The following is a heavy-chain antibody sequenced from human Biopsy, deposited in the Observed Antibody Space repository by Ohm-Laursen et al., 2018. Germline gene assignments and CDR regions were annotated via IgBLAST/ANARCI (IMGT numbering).Heavy chain of an antibody. CDR1: GYNFISYS. CDR2: IRPLNGDT. V-gene: IGHV1-18*01. D-gene: IGHD3-3*01. Sequence: GASVKASCTPSGYNFISYSINWARQAPGHGLEGMGWIRPLNGDTKYGQKFQDRVTMTTDTSTSTVYMELTSLRSDDTAMYYCARDLYDFCGGCPFDPWGQGTLVTVSS. CDR3: ARDLYDFCGGCPFDP. J-gene: IGHJ5*02.